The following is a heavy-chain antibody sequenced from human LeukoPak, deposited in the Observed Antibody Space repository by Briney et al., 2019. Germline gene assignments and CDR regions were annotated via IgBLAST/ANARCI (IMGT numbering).Heavy chain of an antibody. CDR3: ARQAYCGGDCSANFDY. D-gene: IGHD2-21*02. CDR2: ISPGDSDA. Sequence: GESLKISCKGSGYMVTSHWIGWVRQLPGKGLEWMGIISPGDSDARYSPSFQGQVTISADKSINTAYLQWSSLKASDTAMYYCARQAYCGGDCSANFDYWGQGTLVTVSS. V-gene: IGHV5-51*01. J-gene: IGHJ4*02. CDR1: GYMVTSHW.